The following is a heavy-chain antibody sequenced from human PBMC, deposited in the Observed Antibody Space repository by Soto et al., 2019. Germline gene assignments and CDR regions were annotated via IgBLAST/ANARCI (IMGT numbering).Heavy chain of an antibody. Sequence: SETLSLTCNVSGGPIKTGDYYWNWIRQPPGKGLEWIGEINHTGGTHYNPSLKSRVTMSVDTSKNQFSLRLSSVTAAGTAIYYCATRITVFGLLIPPFDPWGQGTQVTVSS. CDR1: GGPIKTGDYY. CDR2: INHTGGT. CDR3: ATRITVFGLLIPPFDP. D-gene: IGHD3-3*01. V-gene: IGHV4-34*01. J-gene: IGHJ5*02.